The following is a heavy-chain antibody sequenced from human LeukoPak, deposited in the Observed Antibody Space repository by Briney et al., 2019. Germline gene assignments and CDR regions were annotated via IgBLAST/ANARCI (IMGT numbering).Heavy chain of an antibody. V-gene: IGHV4-4*07. CDR2: IYSSVSI. CDR3: GTLFYYDSSGLGGDY. J-gene: IGHJ4*02. D-gene: IGHD3-22*01. CDR1: LGSISRKS. Sequence: SETLSLTCTFSLGSISRKSWSWVRQPAGEGLGWIGRIYSSVSINYNPSLKSRVTMSVGTAKNQFSLKLSSVTAADTAVYYCGTLFYYDSSGLGGDYWGQRTLVTVSS.